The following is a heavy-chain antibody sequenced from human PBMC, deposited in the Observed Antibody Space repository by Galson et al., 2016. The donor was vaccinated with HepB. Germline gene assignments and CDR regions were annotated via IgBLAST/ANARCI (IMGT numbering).Heavy chain of an antibody. V-gene: IGHV3-30-3*02. Sequence: SLRLSCAVSAFTFNNYAMHWVRQAPGKGLEWVAFISYDGSNKYYSDSVKGRFAISRDNSRNTLYLQMNTLRAEDTAIYCCAKGRVGITTSALDYWGQGTLVTVSS. D-gene: IGHD1-26*01. J-gene: IGHJ4*02. CDR2: ISYDGSNK. CDR3: AKGRVGITTSALDY. CDR1: AFTFNNYA.